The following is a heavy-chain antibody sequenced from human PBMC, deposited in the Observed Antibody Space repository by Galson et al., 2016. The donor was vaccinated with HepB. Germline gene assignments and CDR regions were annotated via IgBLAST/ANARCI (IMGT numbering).Heavy chain of an antibody. J-gene: IGHJ4*02. V-gene: IGHV4-4*07. Sequence: SETLSLTCSVSGASITTYYWSWVRQSAGKGLEWLGRMYSTGTTNYNPSLKGRVTMSMDTSKNQFSLNLTSLTAADTAVYYCVRDGSGGWNFDNWAQGTLVAVSS. CDR3: VRDGSGGWNFDN. D-gene: IGHD6-19*01. CDR2: MYSTGTT. CDR1: GASITTYY.